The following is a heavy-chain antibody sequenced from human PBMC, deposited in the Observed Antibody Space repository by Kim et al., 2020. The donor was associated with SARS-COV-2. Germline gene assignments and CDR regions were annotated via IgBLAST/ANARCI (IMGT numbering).Heavy chain of an antibody. CDR1: GGSFSDYD. V-gene: IGHV4-34*01. CDR3: ARGTRFSYYYAMDV. CDR2: ITHSGRT. Sequence: SETLSLTCNVSGGSFSDYDWTWIRRPPTKGLEWIGEITHSGRTTHNPSLKSRVTLSVDTAKNQFSLRLSSVTVADTAVYYCARGTRFSYYYAMDVWGQGTTVTVSS. J-gene: IGHJ6*02.